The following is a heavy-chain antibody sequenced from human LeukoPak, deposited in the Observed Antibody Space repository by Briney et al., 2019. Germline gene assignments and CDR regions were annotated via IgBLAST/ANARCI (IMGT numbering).Heavy chain of an antibody. CDR2: ISAYNGNT. J-gene: IGHJ4*02. D-gene: IGHD3-9*01. Sequence: ASVKVSCRASGYTFTSYGISWVRQAPGQGLEWMGWISAYNGNTNYAQKLQGRVTMTTDTSTSTAYMELRSLRSDDTAVYYCARDLLYYDILTGPDYWGQGTLVTVSS. V-gene: IGHV1-18*01. CDR1: GYTFTSYG. CDR3: ARDLLYYDILTGPDY.